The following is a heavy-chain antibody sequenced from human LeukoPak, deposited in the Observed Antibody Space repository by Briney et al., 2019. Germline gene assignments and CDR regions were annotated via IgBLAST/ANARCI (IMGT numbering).Heavy chain of an antibody. Sequence: SETLSLTCTVSGGSISSSSYYWGWIRQPPGKGLEWIGSIYYSGSTYYNPSLKSRVTISVDTSKNQFSLKLSAVTVADTAVYYCAREGTVAGDYWGQGTLVTVSS. CDR2: IYYSGST. J-gene: IGHJ4*02. V-gene: IGHV4-39*07. D-gene: IGHD6-19*01. CDR1: GGSISSSSYY. CDR3: AREGTVAGDY.